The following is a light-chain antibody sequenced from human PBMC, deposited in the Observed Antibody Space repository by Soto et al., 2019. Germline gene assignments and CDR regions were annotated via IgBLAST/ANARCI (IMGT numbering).Light chain of an antibody. CDR3: QQYFTAPPRYT. Sequence: DIVLTQSPGTLSLSPGDRATLSCRASQPVSTNYLAWYQQKPGQAPTLLVYAASRRAAGIPDRFSGSGSGTDFTLTITRLETEDVAVYFCQQYFTAPPRYTFGQGTKLEIK. CDR1: QPVSTNY. V-gene: IGKV3-20*01. J-gene: IGKJ2*01. CDR2: AAS.